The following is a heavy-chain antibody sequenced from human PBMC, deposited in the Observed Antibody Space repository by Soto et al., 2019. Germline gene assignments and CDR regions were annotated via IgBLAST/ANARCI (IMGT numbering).Heavy chain of an antibody. J-gene: IGHJ3*02. D-gene: IGHD6-19*01. CDR3: ARDTRIAVAGTDAFDI. Sequence: GASVKVSCKASGYTFTGYYMHWVRQAPGQGLEWMGWINPNSGGTNYAQKFQGRVTMTRDTSISTAYMELSRLRSDDTAVYYCARDTRIAVAGTDAFDIWGQGTMVTVS. V-gene: IGHV1-2*02. CDR2: INPNSGGT. CDR1: GYTFTGYY.